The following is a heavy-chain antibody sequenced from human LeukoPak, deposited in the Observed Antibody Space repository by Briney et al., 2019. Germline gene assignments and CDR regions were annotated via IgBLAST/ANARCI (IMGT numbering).Heavy chain of an antibody. CDR2: INPSGGST. D-gene: IGHD1-26*01. J-gene: IGHJ3*02. Sequence: GASVKVSCKASGYTFTSYYMHWVRQAPGQGLEWMGIINPSGGSTSYAQKFQGRVTMTRDTSTSTVYMELSSLRSEDTAVYYCARRGRDLVGAIPFDIWGQGTKVTVAT. CDR3: ARRGRDLVGAIPFDI. V-gene: IGHV1-46*01. CDR1: GYTFTSYY.